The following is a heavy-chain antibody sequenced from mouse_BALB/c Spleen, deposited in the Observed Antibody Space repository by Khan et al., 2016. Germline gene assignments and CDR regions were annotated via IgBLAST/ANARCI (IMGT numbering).Heavy chain of an antibody. J-gene: IGHJ1*01. Sequence: VQLKESGPGLVKPSQSLSLTCTVTGYSITSDYARNWIRQFPGNKLEWMGYISYSGSTSYNPSLKSRISITRDTSKNQFFLQLNSVTTEDTATYYRARGRYAGSGGYFRGWGAGTTVTVSA. D-gene: IGHD1-1*01. V-gene: IGHV3-2*02. CDR3: ARGRYAGSGGYFRG. CDR2: ISYSGST. CDR1: GYSITSDYA.